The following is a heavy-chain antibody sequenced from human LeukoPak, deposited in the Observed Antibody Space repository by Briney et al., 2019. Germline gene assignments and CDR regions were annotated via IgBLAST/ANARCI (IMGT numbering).Heavy chain of an antibody. CDR3: ATGFYNMGYYFDY. CDR1: GTFXXYA. J-gene: IGHJ4*02. V-gene: IGHV1-69*05. D-gene: IGHD2/OR15-2a*01. CDR2: IIPIFGTA. Sequence: GTFXXYAXXXVRXAPXQGXXXXXRIIPIFGTANYAQKFQGRVTITTDESTSTAYMELSSLRSEDTAVYYCATGFYNMGYYFDYWGQGTLVTVSS.